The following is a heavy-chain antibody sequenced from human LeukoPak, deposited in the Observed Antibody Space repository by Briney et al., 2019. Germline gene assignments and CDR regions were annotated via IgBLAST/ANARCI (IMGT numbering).Heavy chain of an antibody. J-gene: IGHJ1*01. Sequence: ETLSLTCNVSGGAVNSYYWSWIRQTPGKGLEWVSSIISSGSYIYYADSVKGRFTISRDNAKNSLYLQMNSLRAEDTALYYCAKAGMVRGVYFQHWGQGTLVTVSS. D-gene: IGHD3-10*01. CDR1: GGAVNSYY. CDR3: AKAGMVRGVYFQH. V-gene: IGHV3-21*04. CDR2: IISSGSYI.